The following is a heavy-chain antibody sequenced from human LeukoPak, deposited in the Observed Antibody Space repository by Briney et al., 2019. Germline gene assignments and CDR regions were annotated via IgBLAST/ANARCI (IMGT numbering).Heavy chain of an antibody. V-gene: IGHV1-18*01. CDR3: ARDRRYYSDSSGYHPGDY. D-gene: IGHD3-22*01. Sequence: GASVKVSCKASGYTFTSYGISWVRQAPGQGLEGRGWISAYNGNTNYAQKLKGRVTMTTDISTSTAYMELRSLRSDDTAVYYCARDRRYYSDSSGYHPGDYWGQGTLVTVSS. CDR1: GYTFTSYG. J-gene: IGHJ4*02. CDR2: ISAYNGNT.